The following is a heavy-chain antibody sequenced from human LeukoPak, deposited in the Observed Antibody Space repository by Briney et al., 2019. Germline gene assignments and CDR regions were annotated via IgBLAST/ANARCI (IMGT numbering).Heavy chain of an antibody. CDR1: GFTFSSYE. Sequence: GGSLRLSCAASGFTFSSYEMNWVRQAPGKGLEWVSNISDSGSIMYYADSVKGRFTVSRDNTRKSLYLQMNSLRAEDTAVYYCARGGGAAAGTRIDYWGQGTLVTVSS. CDR3: ARGGGAAAGTRIDY. CDR2: ISDSGSIM. J-gene: IGHJ4*02. D-gene: IGHD6-13*01. V-gene: IGHV3-48*03.